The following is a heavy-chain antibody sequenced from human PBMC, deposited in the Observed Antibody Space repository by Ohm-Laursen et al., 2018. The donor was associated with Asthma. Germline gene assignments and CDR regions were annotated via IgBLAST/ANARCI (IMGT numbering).Heavy chain of an antibody. CDR1: GYSVTSYA. CDR2: IYIANT. CDR3: VRDVVDRFDH. J-gene: IGHJ4*02. V-gene: IGHV1-18*04. D-gene: IGHD2-21*01. Sequence: SVKVSCKVSGYSVTSYAFSWVRQAPGQRPEWMGWIYIANTNYAPKFRDRVTLTTDTSTNTLYMGLRSLRSDDTAVYYCVRDVVDRFDHWGQGSLVIVSS.